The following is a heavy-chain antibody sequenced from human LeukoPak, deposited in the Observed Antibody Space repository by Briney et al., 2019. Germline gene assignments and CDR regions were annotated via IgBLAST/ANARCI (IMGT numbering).Heavy chain of an antibody. CDR1: GGTFSSYA. J-gene: IGHJ4*02. CDR3: AREGGPCSSTSCYERNFDY. V-gene: IGHV1-69*13. D-gene: IGHD2-2*01. Sequence: GASVKVSCKASGGTFSSYAISWVRQAPGQGLEWMGGIIPIFGTANYAQKFQGRVTITADESTSTAYMELSSLRSEDTAVYYCAREGGPCSSTSCYERNFDYWGQGTLVTVSS. CDR2: IIPIFGTA.